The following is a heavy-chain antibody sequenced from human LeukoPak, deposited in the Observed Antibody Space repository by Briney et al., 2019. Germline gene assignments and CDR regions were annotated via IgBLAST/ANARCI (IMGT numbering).Heavy chain of an antibody. Sequence: GGSLRLSCAASRITFTYWMSWVRQAPGKGLEWVANIKQDGCVKYYVDSVKGRFTISRDNAKKSLFLQMNSLRAEDTAVYYCASSFSDDFWSGHFWGQGTLVTVSS. D-gene: IGHD3-3*01. CDR3: ASSFSDDFWSGHF. CDR1: RITFTYW. V-gene: IGHV3-7*01. J-gene: IGHJ4*02. CDR2: IKQDGCVK.